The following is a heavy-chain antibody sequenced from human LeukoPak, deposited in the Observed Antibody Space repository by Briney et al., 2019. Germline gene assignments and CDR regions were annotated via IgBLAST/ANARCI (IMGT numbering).Heavy chain of an antibody. CDR1: GGSISNYY. J-gene: IGHJ6*03. Sequence: SETLSLTCTVSGGSISNYYWYWMRQPPGKGLEWIGRIYTSGSTKYNPSLRSRVTISVDPSKNQVSLKLSSVTAADTAVYYCARTDCSGTSCDYYYYYMDVWGKGTTVTVSS. CDR2: IYTSGST. D-gene: IGHD2-2*01. CDR3: ARTDCSGTSCDYYYYYMDV. V-gene: IGHV4-4*08.